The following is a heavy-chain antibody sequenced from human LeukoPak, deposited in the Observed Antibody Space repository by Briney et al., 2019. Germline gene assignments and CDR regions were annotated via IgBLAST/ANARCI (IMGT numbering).Heavy chain of an antibody. Sequence: GGSLRLSCAASGFTFSSYSIHWVRQAPGKELEWVAVISYDGSNKYYADSVKGRFTISRDNSKNTLYLEMNSLRTEDTAVYYCAEGGLQTRNWYFALWGRGTLVTVSS. J-gene: IGHJ2*01. D-gene: IGHD5-18*01. CDR1: GFTFSSYS. CDR2: ISYDGSNK. V-gene: IGHV3-30*18. CDR3: AEGGLQTRNWYFAL.